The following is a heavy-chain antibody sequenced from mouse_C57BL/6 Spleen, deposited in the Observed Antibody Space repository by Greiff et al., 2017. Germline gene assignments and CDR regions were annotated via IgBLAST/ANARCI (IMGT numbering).Heavy chain of an antibody. CDR2: IDPETGGT. CDR1: GYTFTDYE. Sequence: VQLQQSGAELVRPGASVTLSCKASGYTFTDYEMHWVKQTPVHGLEWIGAIDPETGGTAYNQKFKGKAILTADKSSSTAYMELRSLTSEDSAVYYCTRPDGNYVGFAYWGQGTLVTVAA. J-gene: IGHJ3*01. V-gene: IGHV1-15*01. CDR3: TRPDGNYVGFAY. D-gene: IGHD2-1*01.